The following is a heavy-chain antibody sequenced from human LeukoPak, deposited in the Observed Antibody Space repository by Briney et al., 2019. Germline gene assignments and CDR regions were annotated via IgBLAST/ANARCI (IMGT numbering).Heavy chain of an antibody. CDR3: AKEAMVRGVIRYYFDY. CDR1: GFTFSRYW. D-gene: IGHD3-10*01. Sequence: PGGSLRLSCAASGFTFSRYWMSWVRQAPGKGLEWVSAISGSGGSTYYADSVKGRFTISRDNSKNTLYLQMNSLRAEDTAVYYCAKEAMVRGVIRYYFDYWGQGTLVTVSS. CDR2: ISGSGGST. J-gene: IGHJ4*02. V-gene: IGHV3-23*01.